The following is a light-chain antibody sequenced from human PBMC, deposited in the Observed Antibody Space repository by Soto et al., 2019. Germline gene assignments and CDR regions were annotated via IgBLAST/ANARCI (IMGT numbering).Light chain of an antibody. J-gene: IGLJ1*01. CDR1: SSDVGYYDY. Sequence: QSVLTQPPSASGFPGQSVTISCTGTSSDVGYYDYVSWYQHHPGKAPKLVIYEVTKRPSGVPDRVSASKSGNTASLTVSGLRAEDEADYYCSSYAGSNTFVFGSGTKVTGL. CDR2: EVT. CDR3: SSYAGSNTFV. V-gene: IGLV2-8*01.